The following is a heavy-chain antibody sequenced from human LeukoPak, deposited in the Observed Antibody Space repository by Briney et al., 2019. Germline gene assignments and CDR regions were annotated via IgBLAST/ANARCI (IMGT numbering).Heavy chain of an antibody. Sequence: SVKVSCKASGGTFSSYAISWVRQAPGQGLEWMGGIIPIFGTANYAQKFQGRVTITADKSTSTAYMELSSLRSEDTAVYYCARVKGQPYYYDSSGYFLWGQGTLVTVSS. CDR3: ARVKGQPYYYDSSGYFL. J-gene: IGHJ4*02. V-gene: IGHV1-69*06. D-gene: IGHD3-22*01. CDR1: GGTFSSYA. CDR2: IIPIFGTA.